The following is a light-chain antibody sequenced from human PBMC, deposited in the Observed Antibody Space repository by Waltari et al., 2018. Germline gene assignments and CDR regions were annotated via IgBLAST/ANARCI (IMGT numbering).Light chain of an antibody. Sequence: EIVLTQSPGTLSLSPGARATLSFRASQTVSTGYLPWSQQKPDKAPRRLSYGASSRATGIPDRFSGSGYGTDFTLTISRLEPEDFAVYYCQHYGSSPLITFGQGTRLEIK. CDR1: QTVSTGY. CDR2: GAS. CDR3: QHYGSSPLIT. V-gene: IGKV3-20*01. J-gene: IGKJ5*01.